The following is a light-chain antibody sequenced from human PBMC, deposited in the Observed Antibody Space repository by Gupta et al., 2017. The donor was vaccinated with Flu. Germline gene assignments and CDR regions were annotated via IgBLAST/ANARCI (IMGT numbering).Light chain of an antibody. CDR3: QVWDSSSDNWV. J-gene: IGLJ3*02. CDR2: DDS. Sequence: GQTARITCGGNNIGSKSGHWYQQKPGQAPVLVVYDDSDRPSGIPERFAGSNSGNTATLTISRVEAGDEADYYCQVWDSSSDNWVFGGGTKMTVL. CDR1: NIGSKS. V-gene: IGLV3-21*02.